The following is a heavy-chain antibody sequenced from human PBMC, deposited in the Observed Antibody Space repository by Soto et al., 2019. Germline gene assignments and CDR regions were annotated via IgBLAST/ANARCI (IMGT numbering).Heavy chain of an antibody. CDR1: GGSISSGGYY. Sequence: SLTCTVSGGSISSGGYYWSWIRQHPGKGLEWIGYIYYSGSTYYNPSLKSRVTISVDTSKNQFSLKLSSVAAAGTAVYYCARERLFCSGGSCYCYFDYWGQGTLVTVSS. CDR2: IYYSGST. CDR3: ARERLFCSGGSCYCYFDY. J-gene: IGHJ4*02. V-gene: IGHV4-31*03. D-gene: IGHD2-15*01.